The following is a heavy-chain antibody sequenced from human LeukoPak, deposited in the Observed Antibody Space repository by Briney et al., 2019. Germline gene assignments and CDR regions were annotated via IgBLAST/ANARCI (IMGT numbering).Heavy chain of an antibody. Sequence: GASVKVSCKASGGTFSSYAISWVRQAPGQGLEWMGRIIPILGIANYAQKFQGRVTITADKSTSTAYMELSSLRSEDTAVYYCARAIPGFYYDSSGYSPGLDYWGQGTLVTVSS. CDR1: GGTFSSYA. D-gene: IGHD3-22*01. CDR3: ARAIPGFYYDSSGYSPGLDY. CDR2: IIPILGIA. J-gene: IGHJ4*02. V-gene: IGHV1-69*04.